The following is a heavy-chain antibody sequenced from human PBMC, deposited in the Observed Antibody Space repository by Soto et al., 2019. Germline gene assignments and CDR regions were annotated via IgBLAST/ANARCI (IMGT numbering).Heavy chain of an antibody. CDR2: IIPIFGTA. Sequence: SVKVSCKASGGTFSSYAISWVRQAPGQGLEWMGGIIPIFGTANYAQKFQGRVTITADESTSTAYMELRSLRSDDTAVYYCARDRATWYSGSYSAFDIWGQGTMVTVSS. D-gene: IGHD1-26*01. CDR3: ARDRATWYSGSYSAFDI. CDR1: GGTFSSYA. J-gene: IGHJ3*02. V-gene: IGHV1-69*13.